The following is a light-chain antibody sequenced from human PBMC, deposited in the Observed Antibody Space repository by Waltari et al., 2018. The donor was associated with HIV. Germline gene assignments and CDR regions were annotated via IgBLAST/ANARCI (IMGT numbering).Light chain of an antibody. CDR1: SSDVGGYNY. V-gene: IGLV2-14*01. J-gene: IGLJ3*02. CDR2: EVS. CDR3: SSYTSSSTRV. Sequence: QSALTQPASVSGSPGQSITISCTGTSSDVGGYNYVSWYQQHPGKAPKHMIYEVSNRPSGVPNRFSDSKSGNTASLTISGLRAEDEADYYCSSYTSSSTRVFGGGTKLTVL.